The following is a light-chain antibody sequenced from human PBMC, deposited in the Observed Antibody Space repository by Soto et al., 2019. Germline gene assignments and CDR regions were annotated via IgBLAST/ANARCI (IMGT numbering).Light chain of an antibody. Sequence: QSALTQPACVSGSPGQSITISCTGTSSDVGGYNYVSWYQQHPGKAPKLMIYEVSNRPSGVSNRFSGSKSGNTASLTISGLQAEDEADYYCSSYTSSSTRVFGTWTKVTVL. CDR1: SSDVGGYNY. V-gene: IGLV2-14*01. CDR3: SSYTSSSTRV. J-gene: IGLJ1*01. CDR2: EVS.